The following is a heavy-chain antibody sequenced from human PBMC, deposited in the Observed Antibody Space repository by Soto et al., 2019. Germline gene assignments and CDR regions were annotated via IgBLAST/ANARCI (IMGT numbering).Heavy chain of an antibody. CDR2: IYYSGST. D-gene: IGHD5-12*01. CDR1: GGSISSAGYY. J-gene: IGHJ4*02. Sequence: QVQLQESGPGLVKPSQTLSLTCTVSGGSISSAGYYWNWIRQHPGNGLEWIGFIYYSGSTYYNPSLKSRVTISLDTSKNQFSLKLSSVTAADTAVFYCARLLVAANGGAIDYWGQGTLVTVSS. V-gene: IGHV4-31*03. CDR3: ARLLVAANGGAIDY.